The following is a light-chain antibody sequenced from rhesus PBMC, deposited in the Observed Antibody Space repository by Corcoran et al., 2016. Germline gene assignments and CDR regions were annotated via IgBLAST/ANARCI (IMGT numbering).Light chain of an antibody. Sequence: EIVMTQSPATLSLSPGETATLSCRASQSVGSYLAWYQQKPGQAPKLLVHSAYFRATGIPDRFSGRGSRTDFTLTISSLEPEDVGVYHCQQYNDLLYSFGQGTKVEIK. CDR1: QSVGSY. J-gene: IGKJ2*01. CDR3: QQYNDLLYS. CDR2: SAY. V-gene: IGKV3-40*01.